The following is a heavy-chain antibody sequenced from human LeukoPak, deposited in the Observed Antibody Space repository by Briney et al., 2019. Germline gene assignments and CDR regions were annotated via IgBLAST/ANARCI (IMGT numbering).Heavy chain of an antibody. CDR3: ARYRQSPSDAFDI. V-gene: IGHV4-39*01. D-gene: IGHD3-16*02. Sequence: PSETLSLTCTVSGGSISSSSFYWGWVRQPPGKELEWIGNIYYSGSTYYNPSLKSRVTISVDTSENQFSLKLSSVTAADTAVYYCARYRQSPSDAFDIWGQGTTVTVSS. J-gene: IGHJ3*02. CDR1: GGSISSSSFY. CDR2: IYYSGST.